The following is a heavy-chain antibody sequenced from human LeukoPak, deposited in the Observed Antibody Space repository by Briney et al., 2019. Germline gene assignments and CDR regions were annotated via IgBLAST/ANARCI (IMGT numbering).Heavy chain of an antibody. CDR1: GGSINSYY. CDR3: ARGNAN. J-gene: IGHJ4*02. CDR2: ISYSGST. Sequence: PSETLSLTCTVSGGSINSYYWSWIRQPPGKGLEWIGYISYSGSTNYHPSLKSRVTISVDTSKNLFFLKLTSVTAADTGLYYCARGNANWGQGTLVTVSS. V-gene: IGHV4-59*01.